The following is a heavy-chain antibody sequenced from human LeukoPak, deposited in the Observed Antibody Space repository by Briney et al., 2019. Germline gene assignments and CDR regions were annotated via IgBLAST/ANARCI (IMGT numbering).Heavy chain of an antibody. CDR3: ARSDDCSSTSCYTSIAAAGKIDY. J-gene: IGHJ4*02. D-gene: IGHD2-2*02. CDR1: GYTFTGYY. V-gene: IGHV1-2*02. Sequence: ASVKVSCKASGYTFTGYYMHWLRQAPGQGLEWMGWINPNSGGTNYAQKFQGRVTMTRDTSISTAYMELSRLRSDDTAVYYCARSDDCSSTSCYTSIAAAGKIDYWGQGTLVTVSS. CDR2: INPNSGGT.